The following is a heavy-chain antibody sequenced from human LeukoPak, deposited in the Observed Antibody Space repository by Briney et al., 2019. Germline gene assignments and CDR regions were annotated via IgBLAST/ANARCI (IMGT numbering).Heavy chain of an antibody. J-gene: IGHJ6*02. D-gene: IGHD5-12*01. CDR2: ISYDGSNK. CDR3: GRLMGGYDSYFYGMDV. V-gene: IGHV3-30*03. CDR1: GFTFSSFG. Sequence: GGSLRLSCVVSGFTFSSFGMHWVRQAPGKGLEWVAVISYDGSNKYYADSVKGRFTISRDNSQNTLYLQMNSLRLEDTAVYYCGRLMGGYDSYFYGMDVWGQGTTVTVSS.